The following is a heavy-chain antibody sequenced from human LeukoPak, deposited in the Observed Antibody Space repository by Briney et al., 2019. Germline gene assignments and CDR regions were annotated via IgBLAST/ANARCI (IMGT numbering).Heavy chain of an antibody. D-gene: IGHD5-18*01. CDR3: ARVMSSYGYDYYYYMDV. CDR1: GFTVSSNY. Sequence: GGSLRLSCAASGFTVSSNYMSWVRQAPGKGLEWVSVIYSGGSTYYADSVKGRFTISRDNSKNALYLQMNSLRAEDTAVYYCARVMSSYGYDYYYYMDVWGKGTTVTVSS. V-gene: IGHV3-66*01. CDR2: IYSGGST. J-gene: IGHJ6*03.